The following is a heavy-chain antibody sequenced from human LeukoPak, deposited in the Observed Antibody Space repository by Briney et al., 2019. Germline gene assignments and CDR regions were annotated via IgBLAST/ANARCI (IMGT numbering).Heavy chain of an antibody. J-gene: IGHJ5*02. Sequence: GGSLRLSCAASGFTFSSYSMNWVRQAPGKGLEWVSSISSSSSYIYYADSVKGRFTISRDNAKNSLYLQMNSLRAEDTAVYYCARGGLHSWFDPWGQGTLVTVSS. V-gene: IGHV3-21*01. D-gene: IGHD4-11*01. CDR2: ISSSSSYI. CDR3: ARGGLHSWFDP. CDR1: GFTFSSYS.